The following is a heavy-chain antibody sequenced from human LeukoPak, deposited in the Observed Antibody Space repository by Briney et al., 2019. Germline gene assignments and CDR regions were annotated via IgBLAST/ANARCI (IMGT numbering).Heavy chain of an antibody. CDR3: ARGLIYSGSYRDY. Sequence: GGSLGLSCAASGFTFSSYGMHWVRQAPGKGLEWVAFIRYDGSNKYYADSVKGRFTISRDNSKNTLYLQMNSLRAEDTAVYYCARGLIYSGSYRDYCGQGTLVTVSS. V-gene: IGHV3-30*02. J-gene: IGHJ4*02. D-gene: IGHD3-10*01. CDR2: IRYDGSNK. CDR1: GFTFSSYG.